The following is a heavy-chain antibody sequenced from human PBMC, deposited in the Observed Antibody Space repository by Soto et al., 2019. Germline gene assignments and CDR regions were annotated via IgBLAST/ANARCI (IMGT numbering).Heavy chain of an antibody. CDR2: ISHDGSYK. V-gene: IGHV3-30*18. Sequence: GGSLRLSCAASGFSFTTYVMHWVRQAPGKGLEWVAVISHDGSYKYYGDAVKGRFAISRDTSKNAVYLEMNSLRPEDTAVYYCAKGLLAIVGTTLPRDAFNIWGQGTMVTV. J-gene: IGHJ3*02. D-gene: IGHD1-26*01. CDR1: GFSFTTYV. CDR3: AKGLLAIVGTTLPRDAFNI.